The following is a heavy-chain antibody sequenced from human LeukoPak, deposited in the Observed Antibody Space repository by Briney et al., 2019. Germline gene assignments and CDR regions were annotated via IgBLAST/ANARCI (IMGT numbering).Heavy chain of an antibody. Sequence: GGSLRLSCAASGFTFSSHAMSWVRQAPGKGLEWGSAISGSGGSTYYADSVKGRFTISRDNSKNTLYLQMNSLRAEDTAVYYCANRLLWFGEPIYYYYGMDVWGQGTTVTVSS. J-gene: IGHJ6*02. CDR3: ANRLLWFGEPIYYYYGMDV. V-gene: IGHV3-23*01. D-gene: IGHD3-10*01. CDR1: GFTFSSHA. CDR2: ISGSGGST.